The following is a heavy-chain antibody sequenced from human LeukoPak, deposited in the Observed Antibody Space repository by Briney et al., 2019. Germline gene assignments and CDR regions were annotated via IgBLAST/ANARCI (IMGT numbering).Heavy chain of an antibody. D-gene: IGHD1-14*01. V-gene: IGHV4-39*01. CDR2: IYYNGNT. Sequence: SETLSLTCTVSGGTISSSTYYWAWARQPPGKGLEWIGSIYYNGNTYYNPSLKSRVTISADTSKNQFSLKLSSVTAADTAVYYCARHGHHQNFDYWGQGTLVTVSS. J-gene: IGHJ4*02. CDR3: ARHGHHQNFDY. CDR1: GGTISSSTYY.